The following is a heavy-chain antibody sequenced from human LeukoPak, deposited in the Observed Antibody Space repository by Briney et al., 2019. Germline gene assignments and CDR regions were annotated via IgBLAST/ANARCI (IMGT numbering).Heavy chain of an antibody. CDR1: GGTFSNFG. CDR3: ARVRGYYYDSSGYYPNTCLDY. J-gene: IGHJ4*02. D-gene: IGHD3-22*01. CDR2: IIPMFDTI. V-gene: IGHV1-69*05. Sequence: SVKVSCKASGGTFSNFGISWVRQAPGQGLEWMGGIIPMFDTINYAQKFQGRVTITTDESTSTAYMELSSLRSDDTAVYYCARVRGYYYDSSGYYPNTCLDYWGQGTLVTVSS.